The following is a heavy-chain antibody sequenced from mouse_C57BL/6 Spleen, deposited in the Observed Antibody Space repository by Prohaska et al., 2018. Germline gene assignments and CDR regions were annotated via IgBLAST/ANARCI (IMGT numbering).Heavy chain of an antibody. V-gene: IGHV4-1*01. J-gene: IGHJ2*01. CDR2: INTDSSTI. CDR1: GIDFSRYW. Sequence: ELKLLQSGGGLVQPGGSLKLSCAASGIDFSRYWMSWVRWAPGKGLEWIGEINTDSSTINYAPSLKDKFIISRDNAKKTLYLQMSKVRSEDTALYYCARSELDYFDYWGQGTTLTVSS. D-gene: IGHD4-1*01. CDR3: ARSELDYFDY.